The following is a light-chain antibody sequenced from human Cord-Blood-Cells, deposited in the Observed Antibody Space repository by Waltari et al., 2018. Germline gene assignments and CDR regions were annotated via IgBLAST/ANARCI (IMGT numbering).Light chain of an antibody. CDR1: QSLLHSNGYNY. J-gene: IGKJ1*01. V-gene: IGKV2-28*01. CDR2: LRS. CDR3: MQALQTPRT. Sequence: DIAMTQSPLSLPVTPGEPASISCRSSQSLLHSNGYNYLDWYLQKPGQCPQLLIYLRSNRASGVPDRFSGSGSGTDFTLKISRVESEDVGVYYCMQALQTPRTFGQGTKVEIK.